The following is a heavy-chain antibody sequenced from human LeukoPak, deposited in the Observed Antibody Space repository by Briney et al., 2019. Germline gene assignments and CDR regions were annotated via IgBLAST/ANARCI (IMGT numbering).Heavy chain of an antibody. CDR3: ARMGRGVISTNWFDP. CDR2: INHSGST. D-gene: IGHD3-10*01. CDR1: GGSFSDYY. J-gene: IGHJ5*02. V-gene: IGHV4-34*01. Sequence: KPSETLSLACAVYGGSFSDYYWSWIRQPPGKGLEWIGEINHSGSTNYNPSLKSRVTISVDTSKNQFSLKLSSVTAADTAVYYCARMGRGVISTNWFDPWGQGTLVTVSS.